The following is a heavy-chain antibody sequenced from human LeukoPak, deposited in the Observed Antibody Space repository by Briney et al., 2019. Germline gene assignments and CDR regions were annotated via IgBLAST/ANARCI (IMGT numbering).Heavy chain of an antibody. J-gene: IGHJ4*02. D-gene: IGHD3-22*01. CDR3: ARGDSSGYYSFDY. CDR2: IIPILGIA. V-gene: IGHV1-69*02. Sequence: ASVKVSRKASGGTFSSYTISWVRQAPGQGLEWMGRIIPILGIANYAQKFQGRVTITADKSTSTAYMELSSLRSEDTAVYYCARGDSSGYYSFDYWGQGTLVTVSS. CDR1: GGTFSSYT.